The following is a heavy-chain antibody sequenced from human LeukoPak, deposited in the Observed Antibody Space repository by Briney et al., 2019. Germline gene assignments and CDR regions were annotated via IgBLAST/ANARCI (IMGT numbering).Heavy chain of an antibody. CDR2: IYYSGSA. V-gene: IGHV4-59*12. CDR1: GGSISSYY. D-gene: IGHD3-22*01. J-gene: IGHJ3*01. Sequence: SETLSLTCTVSGGSISSYYWSWIRQPPGKGLEWIGYIYYSGSAYYNPSLKSRVTISVDTSKDQFSLKLSPVTAADTAVYYCARDPHYRDRSGSFVWGQGTMVTVSS. CDR3: ARDPHYRDRSGSFV.